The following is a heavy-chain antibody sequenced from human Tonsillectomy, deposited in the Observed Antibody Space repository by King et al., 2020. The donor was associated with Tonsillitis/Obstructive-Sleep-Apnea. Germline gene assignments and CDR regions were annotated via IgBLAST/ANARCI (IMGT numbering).Heavy chain of an antibody. CDR3: ARIASSSWYLDY. J-gene: IGHJ4*02. V-gene: IGHV2-70*11. CDR1: GFSLSTSGMC. CDR2: IDWDDDK. D-gene: IGHD6-13*01. Sequence: TLQESGPALVKPTQTLTLTCTFSGFSLSTSGMCVSWIRQPPGQALEWLARIDWDDDKYYSTSLKTRLTISKDTSKNQVVLTMTNMDPVDTATYYCARIASSSWYLDYWGQGTLVTVSS.